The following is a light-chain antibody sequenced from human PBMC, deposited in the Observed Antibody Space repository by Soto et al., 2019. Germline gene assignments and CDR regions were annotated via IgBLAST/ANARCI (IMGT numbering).Light chain of an antibody. Sequence: IQMTQSPPSLSASVGDRVTITCQASHDIGNSLNWYQDKPGQAPKLVIYDAYNLETGVPSTFSGGGSGTHFTFTISSLRPEDIGTYYCHKSDHLLLFGPGTKVDIK. CDR3: HKSDHLLL. V-gene: IGKV1-33*01. CDR1: HDIGNS. CDR2: DAY. J-gene: IGKJ3*01.